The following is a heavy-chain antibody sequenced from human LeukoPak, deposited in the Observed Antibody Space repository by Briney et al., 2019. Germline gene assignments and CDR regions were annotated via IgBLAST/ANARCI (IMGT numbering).Heavy chain of an antibody. D-gene: IGHD3-3*01. CDR2: INHSGST. V-gene: IGHV4-34*01. CDR1: GGSFSGYY. Sequence: SETLSLTCAVYGGSFSGYYWSWIRQPPGKGLEWIGEINHSGSTNCNPSLKSRVTISVDTSKNQFSLKLSSVTAADTAVYYCAREPAARITIFGVVSRDDAFDIWGQGTMVTVSS. CDR3: AREPAARITIFGVVSRDDAFDI. J-gene: IGHJ3*02.